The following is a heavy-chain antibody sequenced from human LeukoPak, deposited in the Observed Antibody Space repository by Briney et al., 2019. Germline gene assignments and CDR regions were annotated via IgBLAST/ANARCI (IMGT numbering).Heavy chain of an antibody. CDR1: GFTFSSYA. CDR3: ARDLTDTAMFFGAFGI. J-gene: IGHJ3*02. Sequence: GGSLRLSCAASGFTFSSYAMSWVRQAPGKGLEWVAYIATSSSSMYYADSVKGRFTISRDNAKNSLYLQMNSLRAEDTAVYYCARDLTDTAMFFGAFGIWGQGTMVTVSS. D-gene: IGHD5-18*01. CDR2: IATSSSSM. V-gene: IGHV3-48*01.